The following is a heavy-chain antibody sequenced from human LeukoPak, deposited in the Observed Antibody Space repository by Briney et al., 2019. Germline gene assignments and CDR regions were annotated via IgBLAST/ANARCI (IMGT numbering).Heavy chain of an antibody. Sequence: GRSLRLSCAASGFIFDDYSMHWVRQAPEKGLEWVSGISWNSDSKDYADSVKGRFTISRDNAKNSLFLQVNSLRTEDTALYYCARSVELVRGYFDFWGQGTLVTVSS. CDR2: ISWNSDSK. CDR1: GFIFDDYS. D-gene: IGHD1-1*01. J-gene: IGHJ4*02. CDR3: ARSVELVRGYFDF. V-gene: IGHV3-9*01.